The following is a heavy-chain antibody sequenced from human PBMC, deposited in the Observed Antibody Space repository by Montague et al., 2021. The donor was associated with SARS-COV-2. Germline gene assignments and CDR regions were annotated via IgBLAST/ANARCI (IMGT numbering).Heavy chain of an antibody. CDR1: GFTFSSYA. Sequence: SLRLSCAASGFTFSSYAMHWVRQAPGKGLEWVAVISYDGSNKYYADSVKGRSTISRDNSKNTLYLQMNSLRAVDTAVYYCARVLGGYYGMDVWGQGTTVTVSS. D-gene: IGHD2/OR15-2a*01. CDR3: ARVLGGYYGMDV. J-gene: IGHJ6*02. V-gene: IGHV3-30-3*01. CDR2: ISYDGSNK.